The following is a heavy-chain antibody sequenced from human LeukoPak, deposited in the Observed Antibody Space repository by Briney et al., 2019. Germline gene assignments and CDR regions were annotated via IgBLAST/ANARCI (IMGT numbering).Heavy chain of an antibody. J-gene: IGHJ5*02. CDR1: GYTFTGYY. CDR3: ARPDYGDSMGFDP. CDR2: INPNSGGT. D-gene: IGHD4-17*01. V-gene: IGHV1-2*02. Sequence: ASVKVSCKASGYTFTGYYMHWVRQAPGQGLEWMGWINPNSGGTNYAQKFQGRVTMTRDTSISTAYMELSGLRSDDTAVYYCARPDYGDSMGFDPWGQGTLVTVSS.